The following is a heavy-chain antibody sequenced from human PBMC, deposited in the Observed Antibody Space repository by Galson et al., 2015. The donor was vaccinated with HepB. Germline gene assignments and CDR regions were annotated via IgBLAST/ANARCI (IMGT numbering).Heavy chain of an antibody. V-gene: IGHV1-18*01. CDR3: ARLTTAGWSFDY. J-gene: IGHJ4*02. Sequence: SVKVSCKASGYTFTNYGVTWVRQAPGQGLEWMGWINTYNGNTNSAQKLQGRVTMTTDTSTMTVYLELRSLTSDDTAVYYCARLTTAGWSFDYWGQGTLVTVSS. CDR1: GYTFTNYG. CDR2: INTYNGNT. D-gene: IGHD6-19*01.